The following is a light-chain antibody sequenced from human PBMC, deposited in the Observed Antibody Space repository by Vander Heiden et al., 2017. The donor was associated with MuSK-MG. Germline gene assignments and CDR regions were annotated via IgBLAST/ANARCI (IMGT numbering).Light chain of an antibody. Sequence: DIQMTQSPSTLSASVGDRVTITCRASQSISSWLAWYQQKPGKAPKLLIYKASSLESGVPSRYSGSGSGTEFTLTISSLQPDDFATYYCQQDNSYRTFGQGTKAEIK. CDR2: KAS. CDR3: QQDNSYRT. CDR1: QSISSW. J-gene: IGKJ1*01. V-gene: IGKV1-5*03.